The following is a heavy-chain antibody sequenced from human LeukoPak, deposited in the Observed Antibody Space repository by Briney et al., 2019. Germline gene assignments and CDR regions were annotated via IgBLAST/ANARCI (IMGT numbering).Heavy chain of an antibody. V-gene: IGHV3-33*01. CDR1: GFTFSSYG. CDR2: IWYDGSNK. Sequence: GGSLRLSCAASGFTFSSYGMHWVRQAPGKGLEWVAVIWYDGSNKYYADSVKGRFTISRDNSKNTLYLQMNSLRAEDTAVYYCASWAEMATIDYWGQGTLVTVSS. D-gene: IGHD5-24*01. J-gene: IGHJ4*02. CDR3: ASWAEMATIDY.